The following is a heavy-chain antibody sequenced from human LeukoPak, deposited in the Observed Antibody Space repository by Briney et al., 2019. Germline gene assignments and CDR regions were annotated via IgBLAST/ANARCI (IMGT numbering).Heavy chain of an antibody. CDR3: ARAQQWLVPGDY. J-gene: IGHJ4*02. Sequence: GGSLRLSCAASGFTFSSYGMHWVRQAPGKGLEWVAVIWYDGSNKYYADSVKGRFTISRDNSKNTLYLQMNSLRAEDTAVYYCARAQQWLVPGDYWGQGTLVTVSS. V-gene: IGHV3-33*01. CDR1: GFTFSSYG. D-gene: IGHD6-19*01. CDR2: IWYDGSNK.